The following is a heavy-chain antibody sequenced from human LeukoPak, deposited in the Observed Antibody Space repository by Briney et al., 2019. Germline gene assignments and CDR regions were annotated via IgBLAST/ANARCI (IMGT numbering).Heavy chain of an antibody. J-gene: IGHJ4*02. D-gene: IGHD5-18*01. CDR2: INSDGSST. V-gene: IGHV3-74*01. CDR3: ARGGVYSYGTFDY. CDR1: GFTFSNYW. Sequence: GGSLRLSCAASGFTFSNYWMHWVRQAPGQGLVWVSRINSDGSSTSYADSVKGRFTISRDNAKNTLYLQMNSLTAEDTAVYYCARGGVYSYGTFDYWGQGTLVTVSS.